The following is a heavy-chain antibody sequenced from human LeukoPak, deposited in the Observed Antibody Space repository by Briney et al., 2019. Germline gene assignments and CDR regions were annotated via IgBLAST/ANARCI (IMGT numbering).Heavy chain of an antibody. V-gene: IGHV1-2*02. CDR3: ARDIAPSGSWWFDP. CDR1: GYSFTYHY. CDR2: INPYNGAT. J-gene: IGHJ5*02. Sequence: ASVKVSCKASGYSFTYHYIRWLRQAPRLGFEWMGWINPYNGATKYAQKFQGRVTMTRDTSITTVCVELSRLRSDDTAVYYCARDIAPSGSWWFDPWGQGTLVTVSS. D-gene: IGHD6-13*01.